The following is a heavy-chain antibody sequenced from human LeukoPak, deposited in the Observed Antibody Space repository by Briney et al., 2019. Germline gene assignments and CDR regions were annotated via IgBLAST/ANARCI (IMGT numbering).Heavy chain of an antibody. CDR3: ARDRVAYCGDDCYSGFDY. Sequence: SETLSLTCTVSGGSISSYYWSWIRQPAGKGLEWIGRIYTSGSTNYNPSLKSRVTMSVDTSKNQFSLKLSSVTAADTAVYYCARDRVAYCGDDCYSGFDYWGQGTLVTVSS. D-gene: IGHD2-21*02. J-gene: IGHJ4*02. CDR1: GGSISSYY. V-gene: IGHV4-4*07. CDR2: IYTSGST.